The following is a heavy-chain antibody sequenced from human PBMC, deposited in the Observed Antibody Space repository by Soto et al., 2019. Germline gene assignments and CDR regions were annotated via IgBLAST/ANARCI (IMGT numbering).Heavy chain of an antibody. V-gene: IGHV3-48*01. CDR2: ISSSSSTI. CDR3: ARDTSYGGFDY. Sequence: GGSLILSCAASGFTFSSYSMNWVRQAPGKGLEWVSYISSSSSTIYYADSVKGRFTISRDNAKNSLYLQMNSLRAEDTAVYYCARDTSYGGFDYWGQGTLVTVSS. D-gene: IGHD4-17*01. J-gene: IGHJ4*02. CDR1: GFTFSSYS.